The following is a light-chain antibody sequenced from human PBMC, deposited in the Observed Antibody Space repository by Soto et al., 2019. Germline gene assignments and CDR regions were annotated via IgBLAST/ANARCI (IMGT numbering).Light chain of an antibody. CDR3: QQLNSYPLT. CDR2: AAS. CDR1: QGISSY. Sequence: DIQLTQSPSFLSSSVGDRVTITCRASQGISSYLAWYQQKPWKAPKLLIYAASTLQSGVPSRFSRRGSGTEFTITISSLQPEDCATYYCQQLNSYPLTFGGGTKVEIK. V-gene: IGKV1-9*01. J-gene: IGKJ4*01.